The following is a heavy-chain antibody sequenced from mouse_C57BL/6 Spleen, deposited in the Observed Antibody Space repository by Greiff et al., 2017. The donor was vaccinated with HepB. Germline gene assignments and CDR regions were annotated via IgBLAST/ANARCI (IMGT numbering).Heavy chain of an antibody. J-gene: IGHJ4*01. CDR1: GYSFTDYN. V-gene: IGHV1-39*01. CDR3: ASPSDSSGYAMDY. Sequence: VQLQQSGPELVKPGASVKISCKASGYSFTDYNMNWVKQSNGKSLEWIGVINPNYGTTSYNQKFKGKATLTVDQSSSTAYMQLNSLTSEDSAVYYSASPSDSSGYAMDYWGQGTSVTVSS. D-gene: IGHD3-2*02. CDR2: INPNYGTT.